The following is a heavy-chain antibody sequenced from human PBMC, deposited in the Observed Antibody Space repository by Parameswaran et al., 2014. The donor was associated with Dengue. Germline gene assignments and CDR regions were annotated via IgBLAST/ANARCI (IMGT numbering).Heavy chain of an antibody. CDR2: INHSGST. J-gene: IGHJ6*03. D-gene: IGHD4-11*01. CDR3: ARYAVTTGRYYYYMDV. V-gene: IGHV4-34*01. Sequence: RWIRQPPGKGLEWIGEINHSGSTNYNPSLKSRVTISVDTSKNQFSLKLSSVTAADTAVYYCARYAVTTGRYYYYMDVWGKGTTVTVSS.